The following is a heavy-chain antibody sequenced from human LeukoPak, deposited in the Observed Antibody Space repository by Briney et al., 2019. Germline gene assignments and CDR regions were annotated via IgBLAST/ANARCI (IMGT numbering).Heavy chain of an antibody. CDR1: GGSISSYF. J-gene: IGHJ1*01. V-gene: IGHV4-59*01. D-gene: IGHD4-23*01. CDR2: IYYSGST. Sequence: KTSETLSLTCTVSGGSISSYFWSWIRQPPGKGLEWIGYIYYSGSTNYNPSLKGRVTISADTSKNQFSLQLNSVTAADTAVYYCARNPQGRYGGKSWAEYFQDWGQGTLVTVSS. CDR3: ARNPQGRYGGKSWAEYFQD.